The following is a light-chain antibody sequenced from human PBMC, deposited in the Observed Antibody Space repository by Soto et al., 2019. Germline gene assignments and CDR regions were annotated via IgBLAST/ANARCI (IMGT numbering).Light chain of an antibody. J-gene: IGLJ2*01. CDR1: SSDVGGYNY. CDR3: TSYTSTSPVV. CDR2: DVS. Sequence: QSALTQPASVSGSPGQSITISCTGTSSDVGGYNYVSWYQQHPGKAPKVIIYDVSNRPSGVSNRFSASKSGNTASLTISGLQADDEAAYYCTSYTSTSPVVFGGGTKLTVL. V-gene: IGLV2-14*01.